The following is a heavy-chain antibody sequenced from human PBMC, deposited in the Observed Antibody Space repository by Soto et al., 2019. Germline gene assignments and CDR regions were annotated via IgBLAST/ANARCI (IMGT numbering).Heavy chain of an antibody. CDR3: ARGWLATGGTLSYMDV. D-gene: IGHD6-13*01. V-gene: IGHV3-13*01. CDR1: GFTFSSYD. CDR2: IGTDGDT. Sequence: EEQLVESGGGLVQPGGSLRLSCAATGFTFSSYDMHWVRQATGKGLEWVSGIGTDGDTYYLGSVKGRFTISRENAKNSFYIQMNSLRGGDTAVYYCARGWLATGGTLSYMDVWGMGTTLTVSS. J-gene: IGHJ6*03.